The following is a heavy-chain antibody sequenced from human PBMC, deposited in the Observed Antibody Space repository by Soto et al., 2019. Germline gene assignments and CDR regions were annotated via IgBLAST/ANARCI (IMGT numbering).Heavy chain of an antibody. CDR2: ISYDGSNK. CDR1: GFTFSSYG. CDR3: AKALHDFWSGYTRGSKTYNWFDP. J-gene: IGHJ5*02. V-gene: IGHV3-30*18. D-gene: IGHD3-3*01. Sequence: PGGSLRLSCAASGFTFSSYGMHWVRQAPGKGLEWVAVISYDGSNKYYADSVKGRFTISRDNSKNTLYLQMNSLRAEDTAVYYCAKALHDFWSGYTRGSKTYNWFDPWGQGTLVTVSS.